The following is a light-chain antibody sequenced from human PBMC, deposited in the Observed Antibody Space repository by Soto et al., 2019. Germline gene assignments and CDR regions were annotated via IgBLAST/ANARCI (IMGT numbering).Light chain of an antibody. CDR2: EVS. J-gene: IGLJ1*01. Sequence: QSALTQPASVSGSPGQSITIACAGTSSDVENFNLVSWYQHHPGKAPKLMIFEVSKRPSGVSNRYSGSKSGNTASLTISGPQAEDEADYYCCSYAGNKIHYVFGTGTKVTVL. CDR3: CSYAGNKIHYV. V-gene: IGLV2-23*02. CDR1: SSDVENFNL.